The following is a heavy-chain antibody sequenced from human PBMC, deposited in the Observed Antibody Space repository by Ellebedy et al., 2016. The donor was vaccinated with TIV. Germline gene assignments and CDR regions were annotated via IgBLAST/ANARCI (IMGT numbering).Heavy chain of an antibody. CDR2: ISGGGST. CDR3: TQGAWLDS. J-gene: IGHJ4*02. Sequence: GGSLRLSXAASGFTFNTYAMSWVRQAPGKGLEWVSGISGGGSTSYADSVKGRFTISKDNSKNTLYLQMNNLRAEDTAIYSCTQGAWLDSWGQGTLVTVSS. V-gene: IGHV3-23*01. CDR1: GFTFNTYA.